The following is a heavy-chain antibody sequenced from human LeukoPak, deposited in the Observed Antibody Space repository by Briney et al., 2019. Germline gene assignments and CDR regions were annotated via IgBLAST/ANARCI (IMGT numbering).Heavy chain of an antibody. D-gene: IGHD2-2*01. CDR3: AAAGWLGKVPAAIAPLDAFDI. CDR1: GFTFTSSA. J-gene: IGHJ3*02. CDR2: IVVGSGNT. Sequence: GASVNVSFKASGFTFTSSAMQWVRQARGQRLEWIGWIVVGSGNTNYAQKLQERVTITRDMSTSTAYMALSSLRSEDTAVYYCAAAGWLGKVPAAIAPLDAFDIWGQGTMVTVSS. V-gene: IGHV1-58*02.